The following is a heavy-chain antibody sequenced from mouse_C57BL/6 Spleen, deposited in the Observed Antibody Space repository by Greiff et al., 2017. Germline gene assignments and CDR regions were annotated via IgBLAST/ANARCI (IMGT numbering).Heavy chain of an antibody. CDR1: GYTFTSYT. CDR3: ARLGYSNYPAWFAY. J-gene: IGHJ3*01. V-gene: IGHV1-4*01. D-gene: IGHD2-5*01. CDR2: INPSSGYS. Sequence: QVHVKQSGAELARPGASVKMSCKASGYTFTSYTMHWVKQRPGQGLEWIGYINPSSGYSKYNQKFKDKATLTADKSSSTAYMQLSSLTSEDSAVYYCARLGYSNYPAWFAYWGQGTLVTVSA.